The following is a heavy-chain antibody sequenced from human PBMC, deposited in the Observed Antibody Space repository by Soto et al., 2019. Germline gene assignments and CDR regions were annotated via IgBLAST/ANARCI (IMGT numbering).Heavy chain of an antibody. CDR3: ARGPDYYDSSGYPPFLDI. CDR2: ISYDGSNK. CDR1: GFTFSSYA. J-gene: IGHJ3*02. V-gene: IGHV3-30-3*01. D-gene: IGHD3-22*01. Sequence: QVQLVESGGGVVQPGRSLRLSCAASGFTFSSYAMHWVRQAPGKGLEWVAVISYDGSNKYYADSVKGRFTISRDNSKNTLYLQMNSLRAEDTAVYYCARGPDYYDSSGYPPFLDIWGQGTMVTVSS.